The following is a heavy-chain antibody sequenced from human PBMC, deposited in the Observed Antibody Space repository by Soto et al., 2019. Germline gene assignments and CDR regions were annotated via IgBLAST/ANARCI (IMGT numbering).Heavy chain of an antibody. J-gene: IGHJ5*02. CDR3: ARAREGWSILAAAGTHLWFDP. CDR2: IYYSGST. CDR1: GGSISSGDYY. D-gene: IGHD6-13*01. Sequence: SETLSLTCTVSGGSISSGDYYWSWIRQPPGKGLEWIGYIYYSGSTYYNPSLKSRVTISVDTSKNQFSLKLSSVTAADAAVYYCARAREGWSILAAAGTHLWFDPWGQGTLVTVSS. V-gene: IGHV4-30-4*01.